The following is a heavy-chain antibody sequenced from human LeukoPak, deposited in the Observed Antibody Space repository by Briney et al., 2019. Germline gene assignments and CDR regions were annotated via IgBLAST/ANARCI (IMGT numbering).Heavy chain of an antibody. CDR2: IYCSGST. J-gene: IGHJ4*02. Sequence: SETLSLTCAVSGGSISSSNYYWGWIRQPPGKGLEWIGSIYCSGSTYYIPSLQCRVTISVHTSKNQFSLKLSSVTAADTAFYYCARRRIVATIDYWGQGTLVTVSS. V-gene: IGHV4-39*01. D-gene: IGHD5-12*01. CDR3: ARRRIVATIDY. CDR1: GGSISSSNYY.